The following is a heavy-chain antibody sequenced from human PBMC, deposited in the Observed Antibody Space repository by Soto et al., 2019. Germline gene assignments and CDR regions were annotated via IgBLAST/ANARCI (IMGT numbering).Heavy chain of an antibody. CDR2: ISSSGSTI. CDR1: GFTFSDYY. J-gene: IGHJ3*02. Sequence: GGSLRLSCAASGFTFSDYYMSWIRQAPGKGLEWVSYISSSGSTIYYADSVKGRFTISRDNAKNSLYLQMNSLRAEDTAVYYCAREMTAVTRDAFDIWGQGTMVTVSS. V-gene: IGHV3-11*01. CDR3: AREMTAVTRDAFDI. D-gene: IGHD4-17*01.